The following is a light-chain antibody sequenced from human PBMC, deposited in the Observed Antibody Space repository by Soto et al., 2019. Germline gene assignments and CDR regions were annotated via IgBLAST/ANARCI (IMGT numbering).Light chain of an antibody. V-gene: IGLV1-44*01. J-gene: IGLJ1*01. CDR2: SNN. CDR1: SSNIGSNT. CDR3: AACDDSLNGHYV. Sequence: QLVLTQPPSASGTPGQRVTISCSGSSSNIGSNTVNWYRQLPGTAPKLLIYSNNQRPSGVPDRISASKSGTSASLAISGLQSEHEADYYCAACDDSLNGHYVFGTGTKLAVL.